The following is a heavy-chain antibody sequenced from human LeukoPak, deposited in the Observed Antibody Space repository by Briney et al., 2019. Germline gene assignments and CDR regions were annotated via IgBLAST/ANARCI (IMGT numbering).Heavy chain of an antibody. CDR1: GGTFSSYA. Sequence: SVKVSCKASGGTFSSYAIRWVRQAPGQGLEWMGGIIPMFGTADYAQKLQGRVTITADKSTSTAYMELSSLRSEDTAVYYCARGGDGYNLDYYYYMDVWGQGTLVTVSS. CDR2: IIPMFGTA. J-gene: IGHJ6*03. V-gene: IGHV1-69*06. CDR3: ARGGDGYNLDYYYYMDV. D-gene: IGHD5-24*01.